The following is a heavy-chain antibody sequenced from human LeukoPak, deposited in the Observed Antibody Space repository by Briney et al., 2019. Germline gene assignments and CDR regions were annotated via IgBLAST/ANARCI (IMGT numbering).Heavy chain of an antibody. CDR1: GSTLSDLS. CDR3: VTDRARLFWYFDL. J-gene: IGHJ2*01. V-gene: IGHV1-24*01. Sequence: ASVKVSCKVSGSTLSDLSIHWVRQAPGKGLEYVGGSDPEDGETFHAQNFQGRVTMTEDTSIDTAYMELSSLRSEDTAVYYCVTDRARLFWYFDLWGHGTLVTVSS. D-gene: IGHD2-21*02. CDR2: SDPEDGET.